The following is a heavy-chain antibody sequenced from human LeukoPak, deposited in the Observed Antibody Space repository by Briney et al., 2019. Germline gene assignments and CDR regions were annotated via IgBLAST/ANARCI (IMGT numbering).Heavy chain of an antibody. J-gene: IGHJ4*02. D-gene: IGHD6-19*01. CDR1: GFTFSSYA. Sequence: GGSLRLSCAASGFTFSSYAMNWVRQAPGKGLEWVANIKDDGRDKNYVDSVKGRFTISRDNAKKSLYLQMNSLRAEDTAIYYCARGTGWYPDYWGQGILVTVSS. CDR3: ARGTGWYPDY. V-gene: IGHV3-7*01. CDR2: IKDDGRDK.